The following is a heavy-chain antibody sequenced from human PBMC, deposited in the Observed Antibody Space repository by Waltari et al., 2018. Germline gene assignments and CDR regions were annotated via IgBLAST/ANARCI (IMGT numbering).Heavy chain of an antibody. V-gene: IGHV3-30*04. CDR2: ISYDGRSE. J-gene: IGHJ5*02. CDR3: ARSLIVVSRLFDP. D-gene: IGHD3-16*02. CDR1: GFTFSNYA. Sequence: QVELVESGGGVVQPGKSLRISCAVPGFTFSNYAMNWVRQAPGKGREWVAVISYDGRSEYYADSLKGRFTVSRDNSNNTLYLQMNSLRPEDTATYYCARSLIVVSRLFDPWGQGTLVTVSS.